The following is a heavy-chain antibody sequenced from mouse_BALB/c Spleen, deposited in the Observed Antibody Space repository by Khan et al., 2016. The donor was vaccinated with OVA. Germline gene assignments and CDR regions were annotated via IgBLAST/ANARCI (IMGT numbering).Heavy chain of an antibody. CDR1: GYTFTTYW. CDR2: INPTSGYT. J-gene: IGHJ2*01. V-gene: IGHV1-7*01. CDR3: ARDRIDY. Sequence: VQLVESGAELAKPGASVKMSCKASGYTFTTYWMHWVKQRPGQGLEWIGDINPTSGYTDYNQKFKDKATLTADKSSSTAYMQLSSLTSDDSAVYYCARDRIDYWGQGTTLTVSS.